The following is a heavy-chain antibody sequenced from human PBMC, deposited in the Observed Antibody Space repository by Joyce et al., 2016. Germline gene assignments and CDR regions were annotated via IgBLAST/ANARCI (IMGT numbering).Heavy chain of an antibody. Sequence: EVQLVQSGAEVKKPGESLKIFCKASGYTFTNYWIAWVRKLPGKGLEWMACIYPGDSDCKYSPSFQDQVTISADKSVDTAYLYLSSLKASDTAIYYCARRVHRGGGFDPWGQGTLVTVSS. CDR2: IYPGDSDC. D-gene: IGHD3-10*01. CDR3: ARRVHRGGGFDP. V-gene: IGHV5-51*01. J-gene: IGHJ5*02. CDR1: GYTFTNYW.